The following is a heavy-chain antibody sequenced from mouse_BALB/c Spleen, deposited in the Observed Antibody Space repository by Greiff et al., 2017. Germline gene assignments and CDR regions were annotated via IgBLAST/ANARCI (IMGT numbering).Heavy chain of an antibody. J-gene: IGHJ4*01. D-gene: IGHD2-3*01. V-gene: IGHV5-6-5*01. CDR3: ARGGYYDYYAMDY. CDR1: GFTFSSYA. Sequence: EVMLVESGGGLVKPGGSLKLSCAASGFTFSSYAMSWVRQTPEKRLEWVASISSGGSTYYPDSVKGRFTISRDNPKNTLFLQMTSLRSEDTAMYYCARGGYYDYYAMDYWGQGTSVTVSS. CDR2: ISSGGST.